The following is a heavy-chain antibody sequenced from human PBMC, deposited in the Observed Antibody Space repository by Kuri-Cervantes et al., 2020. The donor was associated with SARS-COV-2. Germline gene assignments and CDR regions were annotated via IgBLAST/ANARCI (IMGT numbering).Heavy chain of an antibody. CDR3: ARLSGLSTVTTSRPY. V-gene: IGHV1-69*06. D-gene: IGHD4-17*01. CDR1: GGTFSSYS. CDR2: IIPIFGTA. Sequence: SVKVSCKASGGTFSSYSISWVRQAPGQGLEWMGGIIPIFGTANYAQKFQGRVTITADKSTSTAYMELSSLRSEDTAVYHCARLSGLSTVTTSRPYWGQGTLVTVSS. J-gene: IGHJ4*02.